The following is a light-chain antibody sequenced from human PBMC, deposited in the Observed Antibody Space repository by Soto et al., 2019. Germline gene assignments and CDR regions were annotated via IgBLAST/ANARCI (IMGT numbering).Light chain of an antibody. Sequence: QSALTQPASVSGSPGQSITISCSGTSSDIGGYNYVSWYQKNPGKAPKLMIYEVSVRPSGVSDRFSGSKSGNTASLTISGLQPEDEADYYCSSYTSGSTPSVFGSGTKLTVL. V-gene: IGLV2-14*01. CDR2: EVS. CDR1: SSDIGGYNY. CDR3: SSYTSGSTPSV. J-gene: IGLJ1*01.